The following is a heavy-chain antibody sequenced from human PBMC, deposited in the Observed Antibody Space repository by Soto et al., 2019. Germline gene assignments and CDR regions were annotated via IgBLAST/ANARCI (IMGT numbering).Heavy chain of an antibody. Sequence: GSLRLSCAGSGFLFRSFAMSWVRQAPGKGLEWVSGISDTGHTYYADSVMGRFTISRDNSENTLYLQMTALRAEDTATYFCAKDRLWFGRATEDYWGQGILVTVSS. J-gene: IGHJ4*02. V-gene: IGHV3-23*01. CDR2: ISDTGHT. D-gene: IGHD3-10*01. CDR3: AKDRLWFGRATEDY. CDR1: GFLFRSFA.